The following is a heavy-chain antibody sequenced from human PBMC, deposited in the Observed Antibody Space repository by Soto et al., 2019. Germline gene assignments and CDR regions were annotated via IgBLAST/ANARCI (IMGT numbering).Heavy chain of an antibody. CDR1: GFTVSTNS. CDR2: IYSGGNV. D-gene: IGHD4-17*01. CDR3: ARPANTVADHFDL. Sequence: GGSLRLSCAASGFTVSTNSFTWVRQAPGKGLEWVSVIYSGGNVYYADSVKGRFTISRDNSINTAYLQWDSLKASDTAIYYCARPANTVADHFDLWGQGTPVTVSS. J-gene: IGHJ4*02. V-gene: IGHV3-53*01.